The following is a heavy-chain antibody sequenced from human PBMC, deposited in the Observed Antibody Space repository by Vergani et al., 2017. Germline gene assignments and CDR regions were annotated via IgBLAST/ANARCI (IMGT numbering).Heavy chain of an antibody. V-gene: IGHV3-23*04. CDR1: GFTFDDYA. CDR2: ISGSGGST. CDR3: AKIPTWIQYYYFDY. J-gene: IGHJ4*02. Sequence: EVQLVESGGGLVQPGRSLRLSCAASGFTFDDYAMHWVRQAPGKGLEWVSGISGSGGSTYYADSVKGRFTISRDNSKNTLYLQMNSLRAEDTAVYYCAKIPTWIQYYYFDYWGQGTLVTVSS. D-gene: IGHD5-18*01.